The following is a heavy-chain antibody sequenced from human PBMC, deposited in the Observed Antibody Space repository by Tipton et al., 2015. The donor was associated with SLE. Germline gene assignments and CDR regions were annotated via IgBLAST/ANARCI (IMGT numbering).Heavy chain of an antibody. CDR2: INHSGST. Sequence: TLSLTCTVSGGSFSGYYWSWIRQPPGKGLEWIGEINHSGSTNYNPSLKSRVTISVDTSKDQFSLKLSSVTAADTAVYYCARNLRQLVPNSQNYWGQGTLVTVSS. V-gene: IGHV4-34*01. J-gene: IGHJ4*02. CDR1: GGSFSGYY. D-gene: IGHD6-6*01. CDR3: ARNLRQLVPNSQNY.